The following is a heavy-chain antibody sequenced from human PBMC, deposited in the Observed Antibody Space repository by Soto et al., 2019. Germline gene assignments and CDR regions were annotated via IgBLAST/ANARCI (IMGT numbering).Heavy chain of an antibody. J-gene: IGHJ5*02. CDR2: IDWDDDK. Sequence: SGPTPVNPTQTLTLTCTFSWFSLSTSGMCVSWIRQPPGKALEWLARIDWDDDKYYSTSLKTRLTISKDTSKNQVVLTMTNMDPVDTATYYCARAYCSSTSCYCSVVDPWGQGTLVTVSS. D-gene: IGHD2-2*01. CDR3: ARAYCSSTSCYCSVVDP. CDR1: WFSLSTSGMC. V-gene: IGHV2-70*11.